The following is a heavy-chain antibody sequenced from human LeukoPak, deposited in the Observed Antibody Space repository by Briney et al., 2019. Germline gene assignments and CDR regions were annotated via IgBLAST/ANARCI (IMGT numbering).Heavy chain of an antibody. CDR1: GYTFTSYD. CDR2: MNPNSGNT. D-gene: IGHD2-2*02. J-gene: IGHJ4*02. CDR3: ARASRSYTFDY. V-gene: IGHV1-8*01. Sequence: ASVKVSCKASGYTFTSYDINWVRQATGQGLEWMGWMNPNSGNTGYAQKFQGRVTMTRDMSTSTVYMELSSLRSEDTAVYYCARASRSYTFDYWGQGTLVTVSS.